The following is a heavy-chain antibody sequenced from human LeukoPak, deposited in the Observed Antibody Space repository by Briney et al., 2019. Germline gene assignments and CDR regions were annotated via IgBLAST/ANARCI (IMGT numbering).Heavy chain of an antibody. CDR2: IKKDGSEK. CDR1: GFTFSSYW. V-gene: IGHV3-7*01. J-gene: IGHJ3*02. D-gene: IGHD5-24*01. Sequence: GGSLRLSCAASGFTFSSYWMSWVRQAPGKGLEWVANIKKDGSEKYYVDSVKGRFTISRDNAKTSLYLQMNSLRAEDTAVYYCARDVGMATIGDAFDIWGQGTMVTVSS. CDR3: ARDVGMATIGDAFDI.